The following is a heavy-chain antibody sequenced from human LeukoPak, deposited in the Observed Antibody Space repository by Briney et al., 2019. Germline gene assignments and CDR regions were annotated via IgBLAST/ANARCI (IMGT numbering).Heavy chain of an antibody. J-gene: IGHJ1*01. D-gene: IGHD2-15*01. CDR1: GFTFSNYA. CDR2: ISYDGSNK. CDR3: ARARYCSGGSCPNEYFQH. Sequence: GGSLRLSCAASGFTFSNYAMHWVRQAPGKGLEWVAVISYDGSNKYYADSVKGRFTISRDNSKNTLYLQMNSLRAEDTAVYYCARARYCSGGSCPNEYFQHWGQGTLVTVSS. V-gene: IGHV3-30*04.